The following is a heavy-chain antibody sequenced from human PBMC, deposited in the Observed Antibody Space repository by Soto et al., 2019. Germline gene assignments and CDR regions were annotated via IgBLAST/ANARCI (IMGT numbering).Heavy chain of an antibody. V-gene: IGHV4-59*01. Sequence: SETLSLTCTVSGGTISSWYWSWIRQPPGKGLEWIGYIYYSGSTNYNPSLKSRVTISVDTSKNQFSLKLSSVTAADTAVYYCAREQGGYYYYGMDVWGQGTTVTVSS. CDR3: AREQGGYYYYGMDV. J-gene: IGHJ6*02. D-gene: IGHD2-15*01. CDR2: IYYSGST. CDR1: GGTISSWY.